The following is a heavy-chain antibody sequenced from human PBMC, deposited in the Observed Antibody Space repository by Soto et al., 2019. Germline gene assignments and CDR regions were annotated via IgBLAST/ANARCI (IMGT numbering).Heavy chain of an antibody. V-gene: IGHV4-31*03. J-gene: IGHJ4*01. CDR2: IYYSGST. CDR3: ARDYIVYCSGGSGFYV. Sequence: SETLSLTCTVSGGSISSGGYYWSWIRQHPGKGLEWIGYIYYSGSTYYNPSLKSRVTISVDTSKNQFSLKLSSVTAADTAVYYCARDYIVYCSGGSGFYVWGQGTLVTVSS. CDR1: GGSISSGGYY. D-gene: IGHD2-15*01.